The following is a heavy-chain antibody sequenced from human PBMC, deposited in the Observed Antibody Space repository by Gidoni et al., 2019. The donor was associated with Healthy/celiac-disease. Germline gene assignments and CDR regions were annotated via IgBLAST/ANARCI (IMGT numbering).Heavy chain of an antibody. CDR3: ADIVLMVYASEYFQH. D-gene: IGHD2-8*01. V-gene: IGHV4-39*01. J-gene: IGHJ1*01. CDR2: IYYSGST. Sequence: QLQLQESGPGLVKPSETLSLTCTVSGGSISSSSYYWGWIRQPPGKGLEWIGSIYYSGSTYYNPSLKSRVTISVDTSKNQFSLKLSSVTAADTAVYYCADIVLMVYASEYFQHWGQGTLVTVSS. CDR1: GGSISSSSYY.